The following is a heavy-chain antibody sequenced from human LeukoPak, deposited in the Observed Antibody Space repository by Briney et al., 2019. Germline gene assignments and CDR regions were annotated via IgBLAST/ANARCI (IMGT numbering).Heavy chain of an antibody. D-gene: IGHD3-3*01. V-gene: IGHV3-23*01. CDR1: GFTFSSYA. CDR3: AKDENLGVVANDY. Sequence: PGGSLRLSCAASGFTFSSYAMSWVRQAPGKGLEWVSAISGSGGSTYYADSVKGRFTISRDNSENTLYLQMNSLRAEDTAVYYCAKDENLGVVANDYWGQGTLVTVSS. CDR2: ISGSGGST. J-gene: IGHJ4*02.